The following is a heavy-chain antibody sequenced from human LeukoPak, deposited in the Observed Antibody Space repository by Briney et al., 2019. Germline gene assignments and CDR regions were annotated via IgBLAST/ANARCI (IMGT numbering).Heavy chain of an antibody. D-gene: IGHD5-18*01. Sequence: ASVKLSCKASGYTFTSYDINWVRQATGQGLEWMGWISAYNGNKNYVQKFQGRFTITTDTSTSTAYMELTSLRSDDTAMYYCTRDLGVDTTMIFFGSWGQGTLVTVSS. V-gene: IGHV1-18*01. CDR3: TRDLGVDTTMIFFGS. J-gene: IGHJ4*02. CDR1: GYTFTSYD. CDR2: ISAYNGNK.